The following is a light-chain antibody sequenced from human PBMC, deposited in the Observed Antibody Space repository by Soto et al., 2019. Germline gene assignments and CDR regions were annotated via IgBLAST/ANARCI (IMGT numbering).Light chain of an antibody. Sequence: QSALTQPASVSGSPGQSITISCTGTISDVSGYNFVSWYQQYPGKAPKVMIYDVSNRPSGVSNRFSGSKSGNTASLTISGLQAEDEADYYCSSYTSSNTYVFGAGTKLTVL. J-gene: IGLJ1*01. V-gene: IGLV2-14*03. CDR2: DVS. CDR3: SSYTSSNTYV. CDR1: ISDVSGYNF.